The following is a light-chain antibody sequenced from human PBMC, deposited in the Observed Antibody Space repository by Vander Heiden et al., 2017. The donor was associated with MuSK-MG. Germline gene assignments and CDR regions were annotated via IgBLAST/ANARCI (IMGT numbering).Light chain of an antibody. J-gene: IGKJ4*01. V-gene: IGKV1-5*03. CDR2: KAS. CDR3: QQYNSIPLT. Sequence: DIQMTQSPSTLAAAVGDRVTIPCRASQSISSWLAWYQQKPGRVPTLLLYKASTLESGVPSRFSGSGSGPEFTLTITSLQPADLATYHCQQYNSIPLTFGGGTKVEIK. CDR1: QSISSW.